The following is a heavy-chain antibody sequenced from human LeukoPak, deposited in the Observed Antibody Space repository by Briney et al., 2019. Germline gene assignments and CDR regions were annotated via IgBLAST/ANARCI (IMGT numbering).Heavy chain of an antibody. Sequence: SETLSLTCAVSGGSISSSNWWSWVRQPPGKGLEWIGEIYHSGSTDYNPSLKSRVTISVDKSKNQFSLKLSSVTAADTAVYYCARGRFLEWLLDSAPAFDYWGQGTLVTVSS. CDR3: ARGRFLEWLLDSAPAFDY. V-gene: IGHV4-4*02. J-gene: IGHJ4*02. D-gene: IGHD3-3*01. CDR1: GGSISSSNW. CDR2: IYHSGST.